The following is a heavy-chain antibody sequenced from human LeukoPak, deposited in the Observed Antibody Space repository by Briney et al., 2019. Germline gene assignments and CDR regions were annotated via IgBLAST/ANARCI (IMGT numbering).Heavy chain of an antibody. V-gene: IGHV4-34*01. CDR3: ARGRWLQIPFDY. D-gene: IGHD5-24*01. CDR2: INHSGST. CDR1: GGSFSGYY. J-gene: IGHJ4*02. Sequence: SETLSLTCAVYGGSFSGYYWSWIRQTPGKGLEWIGEINHSGSTNYNPSLKSRVTISVDTSKNQFSLKLSSVTAADTAVYYCARGRWLQIPFDYWGQGTLVTVSS.